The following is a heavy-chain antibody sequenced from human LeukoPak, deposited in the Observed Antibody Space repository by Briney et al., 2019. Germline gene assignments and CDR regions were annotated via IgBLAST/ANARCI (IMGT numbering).Heavy chain of an antibody. D-gene: IGHD6-6*01. CDR2: IYYSGST. CDR1: GGSISSYY. J-gene: IGHJ4*02. CDR3: AREAFSSSSLGYYFDY. V-gene: IGHV4-59*01. Sequence: SETLSLTCTVSGGSISSYYWSWIRQPPGKGLELIGYIYYSGSTNYNPSLKSRVTISVDTSKNQFSLKLSSVTAADTAVYYCAREAFSSSSLGYYFDYWGQGTLVTVSS.